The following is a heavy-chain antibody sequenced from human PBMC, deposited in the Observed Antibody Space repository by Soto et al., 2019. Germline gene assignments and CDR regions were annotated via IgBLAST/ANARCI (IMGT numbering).Heavy chain of an antibody. V-gene: IGHV1-69*01. D-gene: IGHD2-2*01. CDR3: ARDRAYCSSSSCYDNYYGMDV. CDR1: GGTFSNYV. Sequence: QVQLVQSGAEVKKPGSSVKVSCKASGGTFSNYVISWVRQGPGQGLEWMGGIIPIFGSANYAQKFQGRVTMSADESTSTVYMELSSLRSEDTAVYYCARDRAYCSSSSCYDNYYGMDVWGQGTTVTVSS. J-gene: IGHJ6*02. CDR2: IIPIFGSA.